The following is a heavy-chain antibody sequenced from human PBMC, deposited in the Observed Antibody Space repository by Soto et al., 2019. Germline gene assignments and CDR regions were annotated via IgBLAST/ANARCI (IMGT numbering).Heavy chain of an antibody. CDR1: GGTFSSYT. D-gene: IGHD3-9*01. J-gene: IGHJ4*02. CDR3: AGQLRYFDWAHYFDY. Sequence: SVKVSCKASGGTFSSYTISWVRQAPGQGLEWMGRIIPILGIANYAQKFQGRVTITADKSTSTAYMELSSLRSEDTAVYYCAGQLRYFDWAHYFDYWGQGTLVTVSS. CDR2: IIPILGIA. V-gene: IGHV1-69*02.